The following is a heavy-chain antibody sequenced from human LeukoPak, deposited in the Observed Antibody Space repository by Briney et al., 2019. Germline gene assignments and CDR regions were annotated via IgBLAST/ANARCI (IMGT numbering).Heavy chain of an antibody. J-gene: IGHJ3*02. D-gene: IGHD3-3*01. V-gene: IGHV3-30-3*01. Sequence: PGRSLRLSCAASGFTFSSYAMHWVRQAPGMGREWVAVTSNDGSNKNYADSVKGRFTISRDNSKNTLYLQMNSLRAEDTAVYYCARERSKEEWLFPFAFDIWRRGTMVTVSS. CDR1: GFTFSSYA. CDR2: TSNDGSNK. CDR3: ARERSKEEWLFPFAFDI.